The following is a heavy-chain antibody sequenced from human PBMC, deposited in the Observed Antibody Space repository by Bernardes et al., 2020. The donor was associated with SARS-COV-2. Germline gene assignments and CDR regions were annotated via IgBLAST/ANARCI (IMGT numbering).Heavy chain of an antibody. CDR2: IRSKANTYST. CDR3: TTLLDP. V-gene: IGHV3-73*01. CDR1: GLTFSGYP. Sequence: GGSLRLSCAASGLTFSGYPMHWVRQASGKGLEWVSRIRSKANTYSTAYSVSVKGSFTISRDDSKHTAHLQMISLQTEDTAVYYCTTLLDPWGQGTRVTVSS. J-gene: IGHJ5*02.